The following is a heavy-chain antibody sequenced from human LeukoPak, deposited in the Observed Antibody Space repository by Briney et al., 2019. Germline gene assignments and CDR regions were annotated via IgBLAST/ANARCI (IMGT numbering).Heavy chain of an antibody. CDR1: GFTFSSYC. J-gene: IGHJ4*02. V-gene: IGHV3-33*01. CDR2: IWYDGTNK. Sequence: PGRSLRLSCAASGFTFSSYCMNWVPQAPGKGLEWVAIIWYDGTNKYYADPVKGRFTISRDNSKNTVYLQMNSLRAEDTAVYYCARHRFSGYVYFEYGGQGTLVTVSS. CDR3: ARHRFSGYVYFEY. D-gene: IGHD5-12*01.